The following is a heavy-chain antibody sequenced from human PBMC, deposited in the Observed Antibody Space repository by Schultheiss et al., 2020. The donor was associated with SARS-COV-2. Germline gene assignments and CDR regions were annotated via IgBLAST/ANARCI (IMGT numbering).Heavy chain of an antibody. CDR3: AREGNYYDSSGYSDAFDI. D-gene: IGHD3-22*01. J-gene: IGHJ3*02. V-gene: IGHV3-33*08. Sequence: GGSLRLSCAASGFTFSSYEMNWVRQAPGKGLEWVAVIWYDGSNKYYADSVKGRFTISRDNSKNTLYLQMNSLRAEDTAVYYCAREGNYYDSSGYSDAFDIWGQGTMVTVSS. CDR2: IWYDGSNK. CDR1: GFTFSSYE.